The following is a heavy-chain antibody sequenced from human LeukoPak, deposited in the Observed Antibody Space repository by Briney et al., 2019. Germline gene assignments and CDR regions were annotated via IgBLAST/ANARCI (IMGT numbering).Heavy chain of an antibody. CDR1: GGTFSSYA. D-gene: IGHD1-26*01. J-gene: IGHJ6*02. CDR3: ARVSPSKVVGAVLGGDV. CDR2: IIPILGIA. V-gene: IGHV1-69*04. Sequence: GASVKVSCKASGGTFSSYAISWVRQAPGQGLEWMGRIIPILGIANYAQKFQGRVTITADKSTSTAYMELSSLRSEDTAVYYCARVSPSKVVGAVLGGDVWGQGTTVTVSS.